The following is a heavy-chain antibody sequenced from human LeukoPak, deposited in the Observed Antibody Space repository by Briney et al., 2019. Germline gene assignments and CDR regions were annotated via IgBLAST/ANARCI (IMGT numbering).Heavy chain of an antibody. CDR1: GFTFSDYY. CDR3: ARSYDFWSGPFDY. V-gene: IGHV3-11*01. J-gene: IGHJ4*02. CDR2: VSSSGSTI. D-gene: IGHD3-3*01. Sequence: GGSLRLSCAASGFTFSDYYMSWIRQAPGKGLEWVSYVSSSGSTIYYADSVKGRFTISRDNAKNSLYLQMNSLRAEDTAVYYCARSYDFWSGPFDYWGQGTLVTVSS.